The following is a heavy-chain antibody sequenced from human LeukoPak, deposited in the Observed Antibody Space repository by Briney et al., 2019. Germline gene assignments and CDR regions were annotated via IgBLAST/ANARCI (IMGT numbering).Heavy chain of an antibody. CDR3: AREARGTRAAFDV. J-gene: IGHJ3*01. V-gene: IGHV3-30*02. D-gene: IGHD2-8*01. CDR1: GFTFSSYG. Sequence: GGSLRLSCAASGFTFSSYGMHWVRQAPGKGLEWVAFIRYDGSNKYYADSVKGRFTISRDNSKNTLYLQMNSLRAEDTAIYYCAREARGTRAAFDVWGQGTMVTVFS. CDR2: IRYDGSNK.